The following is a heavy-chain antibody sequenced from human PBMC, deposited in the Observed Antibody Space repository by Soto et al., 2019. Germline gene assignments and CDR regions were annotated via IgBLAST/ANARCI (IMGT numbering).Heavy chain of an antibody. V-gene: IGHV1-3*01. CDR2: INAGNGNT. CDR3: ARFEVAVAGTGLDY. D-gene: IGHD6-19*01. Sequence: QVQLVQSGAEVKKPGASVKVSCKASGYTFTSYAMHWVRQAPGQRLEWMGWINAGNGNTKYSQKFQGRVTITRDTSASTAYMALSSLRSEDTAVYYCARFEVAVAGTGLDYWGQGTLVTVSS. CDR1: GYTFTSYA. J-gene: IGHJ4*02.